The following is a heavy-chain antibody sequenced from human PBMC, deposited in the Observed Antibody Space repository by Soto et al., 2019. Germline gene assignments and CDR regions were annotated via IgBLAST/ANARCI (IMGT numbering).Heavy chain of an antibody. Sequence: SVKVSCKASGGTFSSYAISWVRQAPGQGLEWMGGIIPIFGTANYAQKFQGRVTIAADESTSTAYMELSSLRSEDTAVYYCASQYYYDSSGYFPNYYGMDVWGQGTTVTVSS. V-gene: IGHV1-69*13. CDR3: ASQYYYDSSGYFPNYYGMDV. CDR2: IIPIFGTA. CDR1: GGTFSSYA. D-gene: IGHD3-22*01. J-gene: IGHJ6*02.